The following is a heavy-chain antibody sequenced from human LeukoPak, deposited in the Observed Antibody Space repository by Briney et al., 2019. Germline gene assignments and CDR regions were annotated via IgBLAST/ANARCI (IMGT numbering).Heavy chain of an antibody. D-gene: IGHD1-1*01. CDR2: MNQDGSSI. CDR1: GFTLSNSW. Sequence: GGSLRLSCAAFGFTLSNSWMSWVRQAPGKGLEWVANMNQDGSSIYYVDSVKGRFTIPRDNAKYSLYLHMNSLRAEDTAVYYCTRGGGQLDFWGQGTLVTVSS. J-gene: IGHJ4*02. CDR3: TRGGGQLDF. V-gene: IGHV3-7*01.